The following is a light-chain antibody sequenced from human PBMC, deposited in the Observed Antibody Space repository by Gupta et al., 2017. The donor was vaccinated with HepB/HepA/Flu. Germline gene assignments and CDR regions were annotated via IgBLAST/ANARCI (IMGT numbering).Light chain of an antibody. Sequence: EIVMTQSPATLSVSPGERATLSCRASQSVDSNLAWYQHKPGQAPRLLIYGASTRDTGISARFSGSGSGTEFTLTISSLQSEDFAVYYCQHYSNRPPLTFGGGTKVEIK. CDR3: QHYSNRPPLT. CDR2: GAS. CDR1: QSVDSN. J-gene: IGKJ4*01. V-gene: IGKV3-15*01.